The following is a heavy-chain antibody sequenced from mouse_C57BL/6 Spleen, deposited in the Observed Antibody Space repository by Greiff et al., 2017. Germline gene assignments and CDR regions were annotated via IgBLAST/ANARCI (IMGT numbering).Heavy chain of an antibody. CDR1: GFSLTSYG. Sequence: VLLVESGPGLVQPSPSLSITCTVSGFSLTSYGVHWVRQSPGKGLEWLGVIWSGGSTDYNAAFISRLSTSKDNSKSQVFFKMNSLQADDTAIYYCARQDDYDSYYYAMDYWGQGTSVTVSS. J-gene: IGHJ4*01. CDR2: IWSGGST. D-gene: IGHD2-4*01. V-gene: IGHV2-2*01. CDR3: ARQDDYDSYYYAMDY.